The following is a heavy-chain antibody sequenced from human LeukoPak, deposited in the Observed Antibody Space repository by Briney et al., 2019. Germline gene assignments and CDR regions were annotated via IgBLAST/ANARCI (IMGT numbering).Heavy chain of an antibody. D-gene: IGHD4-17*01. Sequence: SETLSLTCTVSGGSISSYYWSWIRQPPGKGLEWIGYIYYSGSTNYNPSLKSRVTISVDTSKNQFSLKLSSVTAADTAVYYCARHGDYGDPFDYWGRGTLVTVSS. CDR1: GGSISSYY. CDR3: ARHGDYGDPFDY. CDR2: IYYSGST. J-gene: IGHJ4*02. V-gene: IGHV4-59*08.